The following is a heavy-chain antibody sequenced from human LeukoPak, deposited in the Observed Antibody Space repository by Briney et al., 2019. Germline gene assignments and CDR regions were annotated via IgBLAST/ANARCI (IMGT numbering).Heavy chain of an antibody. CDR2: IYSGGST. Sequence: GGSLRLSCAASGFTVSSNYMSWVRQAPGKGLEWVSVIYSGGSTYYADSVKGRFTISRDNAKNSLYLQMNSLRAEDTAVYYCAKDGDTAMVGPFDYWGQGTLVTVSS. CDR3: AKDGDTAMVGPFDY. V-gene: IGHV3-53*01. CDR1: GFTVSSNY. D-gene: IGHD5-18*01. J-gene: IGHJ4*02.